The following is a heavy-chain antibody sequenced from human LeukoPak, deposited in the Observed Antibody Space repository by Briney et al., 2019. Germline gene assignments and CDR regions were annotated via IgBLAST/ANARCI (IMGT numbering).Heavy chain of an antibody. D-gene: IGHD3-22*01. V-gene: IGHV1-69*04. J-gene: IGHJ4*02. CDR1: GGTFSSYA. CDR3: ASINHYDGSGSYFDY. Sequence: GASVKVSCKASGGTFSSYAISWVRQAPGQGLEWMGRIIPILGIANYAQKFQGRVTITADKSTSTAYMELSSLRSEDTAVYYCASINHYDGSGSYFDYWGQGTLVTVSS. CDR2: IIPILGIA.